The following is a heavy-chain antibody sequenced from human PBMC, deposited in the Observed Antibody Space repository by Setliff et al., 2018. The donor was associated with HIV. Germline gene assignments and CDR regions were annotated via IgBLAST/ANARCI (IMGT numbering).Heavy chain of an antibody. CDR1: XSTFNTYG. V-gene: IGHV1-69*13. Sequence: SVKVSCKASXSTFNTYGMNWVRQAPGQGPEWMGGIIPIAKSPNYAQKFKDXXXXTADESTRXAYMELSNRRSEEXXXYYXXRGTXXGXXXGPLDXWGQGT. CDR3: XRGTXXGXXXGPLDX. CDR2: IIPIAKSP. J-gene: IGHJ4*02.